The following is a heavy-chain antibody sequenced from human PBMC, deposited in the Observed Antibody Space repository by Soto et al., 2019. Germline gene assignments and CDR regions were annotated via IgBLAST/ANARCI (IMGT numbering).Heavy chain of an antibody. Sequence: GGSLRLSCAASGFTFSSYSMNWVRQAPGKGLEWVSSISSSSTIYYADSVKGRFTISRDNAKNSLYLQMNSLRAEDTAVYYCARCGGGSCYSRVYFQHWGQCTLVTVSS. J-gene: IGHJ1*01. V-gene: IGHV3-48*01. CDR1: GFTFSSYS. CDR3: ARCGGGSCYSRVYFQH. D-gene: IGHD2-15*01. CDR2: ISSSSTI.